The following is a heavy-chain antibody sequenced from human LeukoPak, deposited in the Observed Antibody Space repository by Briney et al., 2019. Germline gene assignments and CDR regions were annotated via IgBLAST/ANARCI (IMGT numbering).Heavy chain of an antibody. CDR2: IWYNGSNK. J-gene: IGHJ4*02. CDR1: GFTFSSFG. Sequence: GRSLRLSCAASGFTFSSFGMHWVRQAPGKGLEWVAAIWYNGSNKHYADSVRGRFTISRDNSKNTLYLQMDSLRAEDTAVYYCAKDLTQSWEPDFRDQGTLVTVSS. CDR3: AKDLTQSWEPDF. D-gene: IGHD1-26*01. V-gene: IGHV3-33*06.